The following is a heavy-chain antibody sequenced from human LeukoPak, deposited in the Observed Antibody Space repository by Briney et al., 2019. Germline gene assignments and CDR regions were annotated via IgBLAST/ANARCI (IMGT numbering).Heavy chain of an antibody. CDR3: ARDGIYGDCDI. CDR1: GYTFTGYY. J-gene: IGHJ3*02. D-gene: IGHD4-17*01. Sequence: GASVKVSCKASGYTFTGYYMHWVRQAPGQGLEWMGWINPNSGGTNYAQKFQGRVTITRDTSASTAYMELSSLRSEDTAVYYCARDGIYGDCDIWGQGTMVTVSS. V-gene: IGHV1-2*02. CDR2: INPNSGGT.